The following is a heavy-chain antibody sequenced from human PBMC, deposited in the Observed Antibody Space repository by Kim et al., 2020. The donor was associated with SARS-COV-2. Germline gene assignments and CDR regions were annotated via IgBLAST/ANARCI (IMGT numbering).Heavy chain of an antibody. Sequence: ASVKVSCKASGYTFTGYYMHWVRQAPGQGLEWMGWINPNSGGTNYAQKFQGRVTMTRDTSISTAYMELSRLGSDDTAVYYCAREGPRIAVAGANWFDPWGQGTLVTVSS. CDR3: AREGPRIAVAGANWFDP. J-gene: IGHJ5*02. V-gene: IGHV1-2*02. D-gene: IGHD6-19*01. CDR1: GYTFTGYY. CDR2: INPNSGGT.